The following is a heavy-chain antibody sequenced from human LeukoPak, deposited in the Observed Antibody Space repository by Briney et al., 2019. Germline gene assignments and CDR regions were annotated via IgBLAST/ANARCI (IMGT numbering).Heavy chain of an antibody. CDR2: IKEDGSEK. D-gene: IGHD3-10*01. V-gene: IGHV3-7*03. CDR1: GFTLSSYW. CDR3: ARDWVAGVPFDAFDI. J-gene: IGHJ3*02. Sequence: GGSLRLSCAASGFTLSSYWMSWVRQAPGKGLEWVANIKEDGSEKYYVDSVKGRFTISRDNAQNSVYLHMNSLTAEDTALYYCARDWVAGVPFDAFDIWGQGTLVTVSS.